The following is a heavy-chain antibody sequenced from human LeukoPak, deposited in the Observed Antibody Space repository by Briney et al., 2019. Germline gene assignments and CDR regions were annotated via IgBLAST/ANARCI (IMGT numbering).Heavy chain of an antibody. CDR3: ARSPSGYCSSTSCYVAFDI. V-gene: IGHV4-59*01. CDR1: GGSISTYY. Sequence: PSETLSLTCNVSGGSISTYYWSWIWQPPGKGLEWIGYVYYRGNTNYNPSLKSRVTMSVDTSKNQFSLELSSLTAADTGVYYCARSPSGYCSSTSCYVAFDIWGQGTMVTVS. CDR2: VYYRGNT. J-gene: IGHJ3*02. D-gene: IGHD2-2*01.